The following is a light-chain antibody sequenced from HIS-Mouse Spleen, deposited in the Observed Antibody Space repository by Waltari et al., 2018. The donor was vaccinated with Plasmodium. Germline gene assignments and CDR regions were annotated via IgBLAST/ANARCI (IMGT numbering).Light chain of an antibody. Sequence: QSALTQPASVSGSPGQSITISCTGTSSDVGGYNYVSWYQQHPGKAPKLMLYDGSNRPSGVSNRFSGAKSGNTASRTISGLQAEDEADYYCSSYTSSSTLVVFGGGTKLTVL. J-gene: IGLJ2*01. CDR3: SSYTSSSTLVV. V-gene: IGLV2-14*03. CDR2: DGS. CDR1: SSDVGGYNY.